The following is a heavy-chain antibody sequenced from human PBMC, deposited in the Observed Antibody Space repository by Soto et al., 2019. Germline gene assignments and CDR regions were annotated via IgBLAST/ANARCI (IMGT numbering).Heavy chain of an antibody. J-gene: IGHJ6*02. CDR1: GFSLSTSGVG. CDR2: VYWDDDK. D-gene: IGHD5-18*01. CDR3: ARRRADTTTTYYYGVDV. Sequence: QITLKESGPPLVKPTQTLTLTCTFSGFSLSTSGVGVGWIRQPPGKALEWLALVYWDDDKRYSPSLKNRLTVTKDTSKNQVVLTMTNMDPVDTATYYCARRRADTTTTYYYGVDVWGQGTTVTVSS. V-gene: IGHV2-5*02.